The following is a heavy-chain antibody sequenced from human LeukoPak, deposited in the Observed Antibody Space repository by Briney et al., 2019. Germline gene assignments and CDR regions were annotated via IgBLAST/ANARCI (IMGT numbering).Heavy chain of an antibody. J-gene: IGHJ5*02. D-gene: IGHD4-11*01. CDR1: GFIFSSYS. CDR3: ARGPSNYVQNWFDP. V-gene: IGHV3-21*01. Sequence: GGSLRLSCAASGFIFSSYSINWVRQAPGKGLEWVSSISSSSSYIYYADSVKGRFTISRGNAKNSLYLQMNSLRAEDTAVYYCARGPSNYVQNWFDPWGQGTLVTVSS. CDR2: ISSSSSYI.